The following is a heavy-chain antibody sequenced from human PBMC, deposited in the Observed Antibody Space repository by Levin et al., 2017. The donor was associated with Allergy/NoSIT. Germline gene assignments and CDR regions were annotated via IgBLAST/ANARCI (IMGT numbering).Heavy chain of an antibody. V-gene: IGHV1-2*02. Sequence: ASVKVSCKASGYTFTGYYMHWVRQAPGQGLEWMGWINPNSGGTNYAQKFQGRVTMTRDTSISTAYMELSRLRSDDTAVYYCARELISSSSTSCCGFDYWGQGTLVTVSS. D-gene: IGHD2-2*01. CDR1: GYTFTGYY. CDR2: INPNSGGT. CDR3: ARELISSSSTSCCGFDY. J-gene: IGHJ4*02.